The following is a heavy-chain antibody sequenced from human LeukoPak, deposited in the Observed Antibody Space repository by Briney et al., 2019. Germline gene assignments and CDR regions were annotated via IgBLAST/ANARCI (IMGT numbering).Heavy chain of an antibody. CDR1: GFTFSDYY. V-gene: IGHV3-11*06. J-gene: IGHJ4*02. Sequence: GGSLRLSCAASGFTFSDYYMSWIRQAPGKGLEWVSYISSSSSYTNYADPVKGRFTISRDNSKNTLYLQMNSLRAEDTAVYYCARGFGELSSIFDYWGQGTLVTVSS. CDR2: ISSSSSYT. D-gene: IGHD3-10*01. CDR3: ARGFGELSSIFDY.